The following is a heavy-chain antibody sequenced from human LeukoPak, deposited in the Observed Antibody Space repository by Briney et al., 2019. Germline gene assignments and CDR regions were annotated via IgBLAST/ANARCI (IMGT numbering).Heavy chain of an antibody. CDR3: ARGYYGMDV. CDR1: RFTFTGQY. CDR2: INPKTGDT. Sequence: ASVKVSCKASRFTFTGQYIYWARQTPGQGLEWMGWINPKTGDTDSAQNFQGRVTMTRDTSITTVYMELSSLTSDDTAVYYCARGYYGMDVWGQGTMVTVS. J-gene: IGHJ6*02. V-gene: IGHV1-2*02.